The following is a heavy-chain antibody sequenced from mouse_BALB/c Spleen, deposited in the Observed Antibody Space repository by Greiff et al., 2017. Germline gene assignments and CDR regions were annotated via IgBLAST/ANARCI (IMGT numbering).Heavy chain of an antibody. CDR3: TRNGNYDYYAMDY. CDR2: IDPETGGT. CDR1: GYTFTDYE. Sequence: QVQLKQSGAELVRPGASVTLSCKASGYTFTDYEMHWVKQTPVHGLEWIGAIDPETGGTAYNQKFKGKATLTADKSSSTAYMELRSLTSEDSAVYYCTRNGNYDYYAMDYWGQGTSVTVSS. D-gene: IGHD2-1*01. J-gene: IGHJ4*01. V-gene: IGHV1-15*01.